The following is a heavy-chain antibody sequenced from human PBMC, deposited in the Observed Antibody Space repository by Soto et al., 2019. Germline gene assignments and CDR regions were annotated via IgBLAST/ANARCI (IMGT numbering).Heavy chain of an antibody. V-gene: IGHV2-70*01. CDR2: IDWDNDK. J-gene: IGHJ4*02. CDR3: ARTGLWFGEVLYAYYFDY. CDR1: GFSLSTSGMC. D-gene: IGHD3-10*01. Sequence: SGPTLVNPTQTLTLTCTFSGFSLSTSGMCVSWIRQPPGKALEWLALIDWDNDKYYSTSLKTRLTISKDTSKNQVVLTMTNMDPVDTATYYSARTGLWFGEVLYAYYFDYWGQGTLVTVSS.